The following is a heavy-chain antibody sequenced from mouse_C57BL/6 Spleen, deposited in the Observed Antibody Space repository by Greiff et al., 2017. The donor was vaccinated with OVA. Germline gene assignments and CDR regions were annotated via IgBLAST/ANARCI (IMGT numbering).Heavy chain of an antibody. CDR2: ISDGGSYT. J-gene: IGHJ2*01. CDR1: GFTFSSYA. V-gene: IGHV5-4*03. CDR3: ARGGGVGYFDY. Sequence: EVKLVESGGGLVKPGGSLKLSCAASGFTFSSYAMSWVRQTPEKRLEWVATISDGGSYTYYPDNVKGRFTISRDNAKNNLYLQMSHLKSEDTAMYYCARGGGVGYFDYWGQGTTLTVSS.